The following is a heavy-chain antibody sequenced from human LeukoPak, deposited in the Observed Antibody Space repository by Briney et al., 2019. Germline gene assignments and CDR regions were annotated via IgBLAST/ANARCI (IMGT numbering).Heavy chain of an antibody. V-gene: IGHV3-23*01. CDR3: ARVDYYYDSSGYYLAFDY. CDR2: ISGSATT. CDR1: GLTLSNYA. J-gene: IGHJ4*02. Sequence: GGSLRLSCAASGLTLSNYAMSWVRQAPGKGLEWVSGISGSATTYYADSVKGRFTISRDNSKNMLYLQMNSLRAEDTAVYYCARVDYYYDSSGYYLAFDYWGQGTLVTVSS. D-gene: IGHD3-22*01.